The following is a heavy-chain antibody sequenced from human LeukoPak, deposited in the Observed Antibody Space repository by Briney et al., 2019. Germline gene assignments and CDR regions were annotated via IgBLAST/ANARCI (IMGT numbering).Heavy chain of an antibody. CDR1: GFTFSTYG. J-gene: IGHJ2*01. Sequence: GGSLRLSCAASGFTFSTYGMHWVRQAPGKGLEWLTFIRYDGGNKLYADSVKGRFTVSRDNSHNTLYLQLSSLRAEDTAVYYCARPSGSDKKFWGIYWYFDLWGRGTLVTVSS. CDR3: ARPSGSDKKFWGIYWYFDL. V-gene: IGHV3-30*02. D-gene: IGHD1-26*01. CDR2: IRYDGGNK.